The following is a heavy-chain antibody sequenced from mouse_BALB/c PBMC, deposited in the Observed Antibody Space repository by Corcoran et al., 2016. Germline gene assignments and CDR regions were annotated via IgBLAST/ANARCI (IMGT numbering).Heavy chain of an antibody. V-gene: IGHV9-1*02. D-gene: IGHD2-12*01. J-gene: IGHJ1*01. CDR1: GYTFTNYG. CDR2: INTYTGEP. Sequence: QIQLVQSGPELKKPGETVKISCKASGYTFTNYGMNWVKQAPGKGLKWMGWINTYTGEPTYADDFKGRFAFSLETSASTAYLQINNLKNEDMATYFCARGLPTTSRYFDVCGAGTTVTVSS. CDR3: ARGLPTTSRYFDV.